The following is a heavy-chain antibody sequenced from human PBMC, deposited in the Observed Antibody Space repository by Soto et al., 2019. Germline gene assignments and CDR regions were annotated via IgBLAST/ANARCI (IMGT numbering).Heavy chain of an antibody. J-gene: IGHJ2*01. CDR2: MYHTGIS. D-gene: IGHD2-2*01. CDR3: ARESYHESNVWDFEL. CDR1: RGSISSSNW. V-gene: IGHV4-4*02. Sequence: QVQLQESGPGLVKPSGTLSLTCAVSRGSISSSNWWSWVRQSPGKGLEWIGAMYHTGISNYSPSLKRRVTMSVDKSKNQFSLKLSSVTAADTPVYYYARESYHESNVWDFELRGRGTLVSVSP.